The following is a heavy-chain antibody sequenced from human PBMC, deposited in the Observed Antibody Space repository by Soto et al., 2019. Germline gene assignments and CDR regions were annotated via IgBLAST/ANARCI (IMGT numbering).Heavy chain of an antibody. Sequence: SGGSLRLSCAASGFSIDDFAMHWVRQAPGKGLEWVSGINWNSGSIGYGDSVKGRFAISRDNAKNSLHLQMNSLSAEDTAFYYCVKDESINWYSGHFRHWGQGTLVTVSS. CDR1: GFSIDDFA. V-gene: IGHV3-9*01. J-gene: IGHJ1*01. D-gene: IGHD6-13*01. CDR2: INWNSGSI. CDR3: VKDESINWYSGHFRH.